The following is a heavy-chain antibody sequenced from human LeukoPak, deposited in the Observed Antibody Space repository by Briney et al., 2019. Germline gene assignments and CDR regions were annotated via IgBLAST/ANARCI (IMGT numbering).Heavy chain of an antibody. V-gene: IGHV4-39*07. D-gene: IGHD4-23*01. CDR3: AREDRDYGGNLDY. CDR2: IYYSGNT. CDR1: GGSISSSSYY. Sequence: SETLSLTCTVSGGSISSSSYYWGWIRQPPGKGLEWIGSIYYSGNTYYNPSLKSRVTISVDTSKNQFSLKLSSVTAADTAVYYCAREDRDYGGNLDYWGQGTLVTVSS. J-gene: IGHJ4*02.